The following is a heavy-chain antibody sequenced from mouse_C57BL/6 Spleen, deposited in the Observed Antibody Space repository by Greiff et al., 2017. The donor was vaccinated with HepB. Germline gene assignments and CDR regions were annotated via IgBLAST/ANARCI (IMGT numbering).Heavy chain of an antibody. J-gene: IGHJ2*01. CDR1: GYTFTSYW. CDR3: ARLKITTVGGFDY. CDR2: IHPNSGST. D-gene: IGHD1-1*01. V-gene: IGHV1-64*01. Sequence: VQLQQPGAELVKPGASVKLSCKASGYTFTSYWMHWVKQRPGQGLEWIGMIHPNSGSTNYNEKFKSKATLTVDKSSSTAYMQLSSLTSEDSAVYYCARLKITTVGGFDYWGQGTTLTVSS.